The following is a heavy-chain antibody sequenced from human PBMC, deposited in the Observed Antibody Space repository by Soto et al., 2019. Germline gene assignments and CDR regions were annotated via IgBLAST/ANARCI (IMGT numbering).Heavy chain of an antibody. CDR2: IYYSGST. J-gene: IGHJ5*02. CDR3: SRGLAWSALWFDP. V-gene: IGHV4-39*01. CDR1: GGSISSSSYY. D-gene: IGHD6-19*01. Sequence: SETLSLTCTVSGGSISSSSYYWGWIRQPPGKGLEWIGSIYYSGSTYYNPSLKSRVTISVDTSKNQFSLKLSSVTAADTAVYYCSRGLAWSALWFDPWGQGTLVTVSS.